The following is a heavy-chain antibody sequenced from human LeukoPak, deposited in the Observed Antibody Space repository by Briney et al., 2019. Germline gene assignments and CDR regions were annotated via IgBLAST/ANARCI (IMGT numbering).Heavy chain of an antibody. V-gene: IGHV4-59*01. Sequence: SETLSLTCTVSGGSISSYYWSWIRQPPGKGLEWIGYIYYSGSTSYNPSLKSRVTISVDTSKNQFSLKLSSVTAADTAVYYCAREGMYEAFDIWGQGTMVTVSS. CDR3: AREGMYEAFDI. CDR1: GGSISSYY. CDR2: IYYSGST. J-gene: IGHJ3*02.